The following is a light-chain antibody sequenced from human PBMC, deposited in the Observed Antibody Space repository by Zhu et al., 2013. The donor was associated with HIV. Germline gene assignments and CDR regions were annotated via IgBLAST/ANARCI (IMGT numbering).Light chain of an antibody. CDR2: AAS. Sequence: DIQMTQSPSSLSASVGDRVTITCRASQGISNYLAWYQQRPGKVPKLVIYAASTLQSGVPSRFSGSGSGTDFTLTISSLQPDDFATYYCQQYNSYSPQTFGQGTKVESK. CDR3: QQYNSYSPQT. V-gene: IGKV1-27*01. J-gene: IGKJ1*01. CDR1: QGISNY.